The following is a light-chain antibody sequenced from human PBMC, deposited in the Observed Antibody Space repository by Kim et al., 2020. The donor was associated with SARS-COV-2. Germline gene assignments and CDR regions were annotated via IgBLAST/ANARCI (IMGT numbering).Light chain of an antibody. CDR2: DVS. J-gene: IGLJ2*01. V-gene: IGLV2-14*04. Sequence: GQAITISCIGTSSDVGAYNYVSWYQQYPGKAPKLMIYDVSKRPSGVPDRFSGSKSGNTASLTISGLRADDEADYYCSSYTSSRTLVFGGGTQLTVL. CDR1: SSDVGAYNY. CDR3: SSYTSSRTLV.